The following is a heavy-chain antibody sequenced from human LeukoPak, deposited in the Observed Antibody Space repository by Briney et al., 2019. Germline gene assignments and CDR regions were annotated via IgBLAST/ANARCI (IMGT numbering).Heavy chain of an antibody. CDR1: GYTFRSSD. CDR2: MSPNSGDT. CDR3: VKVGLRDQRTHHDWFDS. J-gene: IGHJ5*01. Sequence: ASVKVSCKASGYTFRSSDINWVRQASGEGLEWMGWMSPNSGDTGYARKFQGRVTMTRDTSINTAYMELTSLRSDDTAMYYCVKVGLRDQRTHHDWFDSWGQGTLITVSS. V-gene: IGHV1-8*01. D-gene: IGHD3-16*01.